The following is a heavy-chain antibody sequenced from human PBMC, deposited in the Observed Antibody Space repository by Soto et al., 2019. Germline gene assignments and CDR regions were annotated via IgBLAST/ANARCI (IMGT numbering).Heavy chain of an antibody. Sequence: ASVKVSCKASGYTFTSYGISWVRQAPGQGLEWMGWISAYNGNTNYAQKLQGRVTMTTDTSTSTAYMELRSLRSDDTAVYYCARDLRNLHTVATRDYYYYYRMDVWGQGTTVTVSS. CDR1: GYTFTSYG. D-gene: IGHD5-12*01. J-gene: IGHJ6*02. V-gene: IGHV1-18*04. CDR2: ISAYNGNT. CDR3: ARDLRNLHTVATRDYYYYYRMDV.